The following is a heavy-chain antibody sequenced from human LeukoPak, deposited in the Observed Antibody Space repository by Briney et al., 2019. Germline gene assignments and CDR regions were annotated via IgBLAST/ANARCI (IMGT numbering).Heavy chain of an antibody. V-gene: IGHV1-69*13. CDR3: ARGGNSYGPFDH. CDR2: IIPIFGTA. J-gene: IGHJ4*02. CDR1: GGTFSSYA. Sequence: SVKVSCKASGGTFSSYAISWVRQAPGQGLEWMGGIIPIFGTANYAQKFQGRVTITADESTSTAYMELCSLRSEDTAVYYCARGGNSYGPFDHWGQGTLVTVSS. D-gene: IGHD5-18*01.